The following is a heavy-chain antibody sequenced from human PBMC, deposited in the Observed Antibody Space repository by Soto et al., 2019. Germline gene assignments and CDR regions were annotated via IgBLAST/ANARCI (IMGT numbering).Heavy chain of an antibody. CDR3: ARVERGTATTVVDAFDI. CDR2: MSHSGGT. CDR1: GGFVSSGSYY. V-gene: IGHV4-34*01. D-gene: IGHD1-1*01. Sequence: QVQLQQWGAGLLKPSETLSLTCAVYGGFVSSGSYYWSWIRQPPGKGLEWIGEMSHSGGTHFNPSFRSRVAISVDTYKNQFSLKMSSVTAADTALYYCARVERGTATTVVDAFDIWGPGTMVTVSS. J-gene: IGHJ3*02.